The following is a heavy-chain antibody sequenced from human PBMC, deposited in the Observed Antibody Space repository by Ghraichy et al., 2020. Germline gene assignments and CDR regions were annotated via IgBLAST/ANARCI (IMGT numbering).Heavy chain of an antibody. V-gene: IGHV1-18*01. Sequence: ASVKVSCKASGYTFTSYGISWVRQAPGQGLEWMGWISAYNGNTNYAQKLQGRVTMTTDTSTSTAYMELRSLRSDDTAVYYCASTGYSGYDYDWSGYSYGFDYWGQGTLVTVSS. D-gene: IGHD5-12*01. J-gene: IGHJ4*02. CDR2: ISAYNGNT. CDR1: GYTFTSYG. CDR3: ASTGYSGYDYDWSGYSYGFDY.